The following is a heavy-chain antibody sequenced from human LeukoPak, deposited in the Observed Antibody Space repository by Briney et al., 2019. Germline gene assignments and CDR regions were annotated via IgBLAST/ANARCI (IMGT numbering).Heavy chain of an antibody. CDR1: GGSFSGYY. J-gene: IGHJ6*02. V-gene: IGHV4-34*01. CDR3: ARDNLNYYGSGSGRYYYYSMDV. Sequence: SETLSLTCAVYGGSFSGYYWSWIRQPPGKGLEWIGEINHSGSTNYNPSLKSRVTISVDTSKNQFSLKLSSVTAADTAVYYCARDNLNYYGSGSGRYYYYSMDVWGQGTTVTVSS. D-gene: IGHD3-10*01. CDR2: INHSGST.